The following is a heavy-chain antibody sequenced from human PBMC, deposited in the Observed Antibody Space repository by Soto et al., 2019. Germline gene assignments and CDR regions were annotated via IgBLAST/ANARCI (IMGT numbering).Heavy chain of an antibody. Sequence: SGPTLVNPTETLTLTCTVSGFSLSNGKVGVSWIRQPPGKTLEWLAHIFSNDEKSYRTSLKSRLTISEDTSKSQVVLTMTNVDPVDTATYYCARILFGRSVAGGYFYMDVWGKGTTVTVSS. J-gene: IGHJ6*03. CDR3: ARILFGRSVAGGYFYMDV. CDR1: GFSLSNGKVG. D-gene: IGHD6-19*01. V-gene: IGHV2-26*01. CDR2: IFSNDEK.